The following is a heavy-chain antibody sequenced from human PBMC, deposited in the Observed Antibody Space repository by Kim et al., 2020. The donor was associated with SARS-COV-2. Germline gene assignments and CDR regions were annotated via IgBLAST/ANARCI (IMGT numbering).Heavy chain of an antibody. CDR1: GFTFSSYW. CDR3: ARYRGIYGSGRLLDY. V-gene: IGHV3-74*01. Sequence: GGSLRLSCAASGFTFSSYWMHWVRQAPGKGLVWVSRINSDGSSTSYADSVKGRFTISRDNAKNTLYLQMNSLRAEDTAVYYCARYRGIYGSGRLLDYWGQGTLVTVSS. CDR2: INSDGSST. D-gene: IGHD3-10*01. J-gene: IGHJ4*02.